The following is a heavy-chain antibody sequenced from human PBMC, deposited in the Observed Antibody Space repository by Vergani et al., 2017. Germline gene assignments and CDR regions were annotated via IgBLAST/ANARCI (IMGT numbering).Heavy chain of an antibody. CDR2: IYPGDSDV. J-gene: IGHJ5*02. V-gene: IGHV5-51*01. CDR1: GYIFPSYW. Sequence: EVQLVQSGAEVKKAGESLKISCEGAGYIFPSYWIGWVRQKPGKGLEWMGIIYPGDSDVIYNPSFQGQVTISADKSINTAYLEWSSLKVSDTAMYFCARHSTGETGRGFDPWGQGTQVTVSS. CDR3: ARHSTGETGRGFDP. D-gene: IGHD1-1*01.